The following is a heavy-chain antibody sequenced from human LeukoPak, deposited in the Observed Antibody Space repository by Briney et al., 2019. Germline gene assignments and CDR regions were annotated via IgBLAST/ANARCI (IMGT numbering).Heavy chain of an antibody. Sequence: PSETLSLTCSVSGGSISSYYWSWIRQPPGKGLEWIGEINHSGSTYYNPSLKSRVTISVDTSKNQFSLKLSSVTAADTAVYYCARQGSGGIYWGQGTLVTVSS. CDR2: INHSGST. J-gene: IGHJ4*02. CDR1: GGSISSYY. V-gene: IGHV4-34*01. D-gene: IGHD6-13*01. CDR3: ARQGSGGIY.